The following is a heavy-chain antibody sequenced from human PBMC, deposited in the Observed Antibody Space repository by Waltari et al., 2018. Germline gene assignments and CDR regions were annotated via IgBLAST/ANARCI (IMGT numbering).Heavy chain of an antibody. D-gene: IGHD2-8*01. CDR2: INHSGST. V-gene: IGHV4-34*01. CDR3: ATRLKGNWFDP. Sequence: QVQLQQWGAGLLKPSETLSLTCAVYGGSSSGYYWGWIRQPPGKGPEWIGEINHSGSTNYNPSLKSRVTISVDTSKNQFSLKLSSVTAADTAVYYCATRLKGNWFDPWGQGTLVTVSS. CDR1: GGSSSGYY. J-gene: IGHJ5*02.